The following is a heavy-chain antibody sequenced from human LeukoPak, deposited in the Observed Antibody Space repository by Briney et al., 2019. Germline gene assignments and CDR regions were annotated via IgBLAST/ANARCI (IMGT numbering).Heavy chain of an antibody. CDR1: GFTFSSYN. V-gene: IGHV3-48*01. CDR3: VREEGFDY. CDR2: ISSSSSTI. Sequence: GGSLRLSCAASGFTFSSYNMKLVRQAPGKGLEWVSFISSSSSTIYYADSVKGRFIISRDNAKNSLYLQMNSLRAEDTAVYYCVREEGFDYWGQGIQVTVSS. J-gene: IGHJ4*02.